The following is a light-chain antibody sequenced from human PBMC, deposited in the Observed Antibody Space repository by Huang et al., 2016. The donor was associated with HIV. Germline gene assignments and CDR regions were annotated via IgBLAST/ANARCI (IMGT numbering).Light chain of an antibody. J-gene: IGKJ3*01. V-gene: IGKV1-39*01. CDR2: AAS. Sequence: DIQMTQSPSSLSASVGDRVTITCRASQSISNYLNWYQQKPGKAPKLLIYAASSLQSGVPSMFSGSGSGTDFTLTISSLQPEDFATYYCLQSYSTPLFGPGTKVDMK. CDR1: QSISNY. CDR3: LQSYSTPL.